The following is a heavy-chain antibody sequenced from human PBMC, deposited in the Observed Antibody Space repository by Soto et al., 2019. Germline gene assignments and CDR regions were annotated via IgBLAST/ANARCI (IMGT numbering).Heavy chain of an antibody. V-gene: IGHV3-48*01. CDR1: GFTFSSYS. CDR3: ARDYGDYFSYYYYYMDV. Sequence: PGGSLRLSCAASGFTFSSYSMNWVRQAPGKGLEWVSYISSSSSTIYYADSVKGRFTISRDNAKNSLYLQMNSLRAEDTAVYYCARDYGDYFSYYYYYMDVWGKGTTVTVSS. J-gene: IGHJ6*03. CDR2: ISSSSSTI. D-gene: IGHD4-17*01.